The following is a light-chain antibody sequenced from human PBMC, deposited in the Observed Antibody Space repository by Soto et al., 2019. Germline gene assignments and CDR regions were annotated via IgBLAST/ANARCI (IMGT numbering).Light chain of an antibody. CDR1: QSVSSY. Sequence: EIVLTQSPATLSLSPGERATLSCRASQSVSSYLAWYQQKPGQAPRLLLYDASNRATGIPARFSGSGSGTDFTLTISSLEPEDFAVYYCQQRSNWPPRMYTFGQGTKLEIK. CDR2: DAS. J-gene: IGKJ2*01. V-gene: IGKV3-11*01. CDR3: QQRSNWPPRMYT.